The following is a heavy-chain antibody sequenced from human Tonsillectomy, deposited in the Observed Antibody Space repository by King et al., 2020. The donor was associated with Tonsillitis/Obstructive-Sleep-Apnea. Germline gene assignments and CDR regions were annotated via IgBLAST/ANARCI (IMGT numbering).Heavy chain of an antibody. D-gene: IGHD6-13*01. CDR3: ARGPLGSKQLGTFDY. J-gene: IGHJ4*02. CDR1: GGSISSYY. CDR2: IYYSGST. V-gene: IGHV4-59*01. Sequence: VQLQESGPGLVKPSETLSLTCTVSGGSISSYYWSWIRQPPGKGLEWIGYIYYSGSTNYNPSLKSRVTISVDTSKNQFSLKLSSVTAADTAVYYCARGPLGSKQLGTFDYWGQGTLVTVSS.